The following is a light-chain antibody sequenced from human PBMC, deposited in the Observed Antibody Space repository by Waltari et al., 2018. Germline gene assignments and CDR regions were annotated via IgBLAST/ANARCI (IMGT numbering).Light chain of an antibody. CDR3: QQYNNWPLT. V-gene: IGKV3-15*01. J-gene: IGKJ4*01. CDR2: GAS. CDR1: QSVNSN. Sequence: DIVMTPSPAILSVSPGDRATLTCRASQSVNSNLAWYQQKPGQAPRLLIYGASTRATGIPAMFSGSGSGTEFTLTISSLQSEDFAVYYCQQYNNWPLTFGGGTKVEIK.